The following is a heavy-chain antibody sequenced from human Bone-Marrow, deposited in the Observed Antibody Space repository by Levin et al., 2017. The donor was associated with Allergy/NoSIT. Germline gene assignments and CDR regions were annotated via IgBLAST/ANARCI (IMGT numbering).Heavy chain of an antibody. D-gene: IGHD1-1*01. CDR3: ARGNDEMPTGGVY. V-gene: IGHV1-69*04. J-gene: IGHJ4*02. Sequence: SVKVSCKASGGNFNNYAITWVRQAPGQGLEWMGRIIPILGVPNFSQKFQGRVTISADRSTSTVYMEVSRLTSEDTAIYYCARGNDEMPTGGVYWGQGTLVIVSS. CDR1: GGNFNNYA. CDR2: IIPILGVP.